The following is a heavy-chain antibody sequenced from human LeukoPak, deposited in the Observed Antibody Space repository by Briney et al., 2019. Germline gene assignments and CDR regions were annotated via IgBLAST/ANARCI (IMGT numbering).Heavy chain of an antibody. D-gene: IGHD2-15*01. CDR2: IEQDGSEK. CDR1: GFTFSSYW. V-gene: IGHV3-7*03. CDR3: ARRRCSGGSCYSDFDY. Sequence: GGSLRLSCAASGFTFSSYWMSWVRQAPGKGLEWVANIEQDGSEKYYVDSVKGRFTISRDNAKNSLYLQMNSLRAEDTAVYYCARRRCSGGSCYSDFDYWGQGTLVTVSS. J-gene: IGHJ4*02.